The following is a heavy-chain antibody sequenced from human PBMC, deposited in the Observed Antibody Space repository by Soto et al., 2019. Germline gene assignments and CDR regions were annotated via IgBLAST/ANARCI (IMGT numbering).Heavy chain of an antibody. CDR2: ISGSGTDT. J-gene: IGHJ6*01. D-gene: IGHD3-10*01. CDR3: AKDLLSSYYYGMAA. V-gene: IGHV3-23*01. Sequence: EVQLLESGGGLVQPGGSLRLSCEASGFMFGSYAMSWVRQAPGKGLEWVSGISGSGTDTNYADAVKGRFTISRDNAKNTLYLQMNALRPEDTAIYYCAKDLLSSYYYGMAAWGQGTRV. CDR1: GFMFGSYA.